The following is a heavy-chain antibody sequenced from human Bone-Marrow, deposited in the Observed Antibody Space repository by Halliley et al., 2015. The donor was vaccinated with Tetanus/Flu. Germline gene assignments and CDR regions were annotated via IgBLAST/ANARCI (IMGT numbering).Heavy chain of an antibody. D-gene: IGHD1-26*01. CDR3: ARRSGVGDTDFDY. Sequence: VQLVQSGAEVKKPGESLKISCKGFGYIFSDYWIGWVRQMPGKGLEWMGIVYPDDSDTRYSPSFQGQVTISADKSISTAYLQWSSLKASDSAMYYCARRSGVGDTDFDYWGQGALVTFST. V-gene: IGHV5-51*01. J-gene: IGHJ4*02. CDR1: GYIFSDYW. CDR2: VYPDDSDT.